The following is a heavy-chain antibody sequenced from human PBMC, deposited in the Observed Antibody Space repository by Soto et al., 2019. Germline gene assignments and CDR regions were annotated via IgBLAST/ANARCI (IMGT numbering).Heavy chain of an antibody. D-gene: IGHD5-18*01. V-gene: IGHV2-5*02. Sequence: QITLMESGPSLVKATHTVTLTCTFSAFSLSTSGVGVGWIRQPPGKALECLALIYLDDDMRYSPSLNSRLTITKATSKNHVVLTMTNMDPVDTAPYYCANQTSPAIAAFDIWGQGTMVTVSS. J-gene: IGHJ3*02. CDR1: AFSLSTSGVG. CDR3: ANQTSPAIAAFDI. CDR2: IYLDDDM.